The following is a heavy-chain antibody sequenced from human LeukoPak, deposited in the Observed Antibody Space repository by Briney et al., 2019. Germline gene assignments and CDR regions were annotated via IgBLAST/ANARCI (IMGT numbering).Heavy chain of an antibody. CDR2: ISGSGGST. D-gene: IGHD3-22*01. CDR3: AKGAMPYYDGSGYNYFDY. Sequence: GGSLRLSCAASGFTFSIYAMSWVRGAPGKGLEWASAISGSGGSTYYADSVKGRFTISRDNSKNTLYLQMNSLRAKDTAVYYCAKGAMPYYDGSGYNYFDYWRQGTPVTVSS. J-gene: IGHJ4*02. V-gene: IGHV3-23*01. CDR1: GFTFSIYA.